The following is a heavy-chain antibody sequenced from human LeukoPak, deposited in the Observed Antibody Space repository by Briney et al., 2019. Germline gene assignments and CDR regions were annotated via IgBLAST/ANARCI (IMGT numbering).Heavy chain of an antibody. J-gene: IGHJ4*02. CDR1: GYTFSDFS. CDR2: ISVRSNYR. Sequence: GGSLRLSCAASGYTFSDFSVNWVRQAPGKGLEWVSSISVRSNYRYYADSVRGRFTISRDDARDSLFLQMNSLRAEDTAVYVCVRLRRNNDRSGYYYYYDYWGQGTLVTVSS. V-gene: IGHV3-21*01. D-gene: IGHD3-22*01. CDR3: VRLRRNNDRSGYYYYYDY.